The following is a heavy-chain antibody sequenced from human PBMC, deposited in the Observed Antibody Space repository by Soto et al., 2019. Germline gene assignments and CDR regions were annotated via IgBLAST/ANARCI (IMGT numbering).Heavy chain of an antibody. J-gene: IGHJ5*02. CDR3: ARVSVPYDFWSGDPAPEAHWFDP. Sequence: GAPVKVSCKGFCYTFSKYGSNWVGPAPGRGGEGVGWFSAYNGNTNYAQKLQGRVTMTTDTSTSTAYMELRSLRSDDTAVYYCARVSVPYDFWSGDPAPEAHWFDPWGQGTLVTVSS. CDR1: CYTFSKYG. V-gene: IGHV1-18*01. D-gene: IGHD3-3*01. CDR2: FSAYNGNT.